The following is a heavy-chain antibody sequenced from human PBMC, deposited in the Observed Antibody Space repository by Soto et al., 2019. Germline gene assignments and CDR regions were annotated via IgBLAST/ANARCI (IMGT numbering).Heavy chain of an antibody. CDR1: GGSISGYY. D-gene: IGHD1-26*01. Sequence: SETLSLTFTVSGGSISGYYWSWIRQPPGKGLEWIGYIYSSGSTNYNPSLKSRITISVDTSKNQFSLKLSSVTAADTAVYYCARGSGNYYNNINFWGQGTLVTVSS. CDR2: IYSSGST. V-gene: IGHV4-59*01. J-gene: IGHJ4*02. CDR3: ARGSGNYYNNINF.